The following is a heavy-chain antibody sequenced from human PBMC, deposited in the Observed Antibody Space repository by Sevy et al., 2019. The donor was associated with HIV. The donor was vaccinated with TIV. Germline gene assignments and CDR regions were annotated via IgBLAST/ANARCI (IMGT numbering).Heavy chain of an antibody. CDR3: ARLSGYSSSWSYFDF. V-gene: IGHV3-48*01. CDR1: GFTFSSYS. J-gene: IGHJ4*02. Sequence: GGSLRLSCAASGFTFSSYSMNWVRQAPGKGLEWVSYISSSSSTIYYADSVKGRFTISRDNAKNSLYLQMNSLRAEDTAVSYCARLSGYSSSWSYFDFWGQGTLVTVSS. CDR2: ISSSSSTI. D-gene: IGHD6-13*01.